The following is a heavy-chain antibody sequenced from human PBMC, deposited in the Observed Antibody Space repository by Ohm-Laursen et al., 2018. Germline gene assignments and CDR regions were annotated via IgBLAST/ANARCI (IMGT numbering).Heavy chain of an antibody. CDR1: GFIFKNYA. CDR3: AKGTTDVDY. V-gene: IGHV3-23*01. CDR2: IRGDDDTT. Sequence: SLRLSCAASGFIFKNYAMNWVRQTPGKALEWVSVIRGDDDTTYYIDSVKGRFTISRDNSKNTLYLQMNSLRAEDTAVYYCAKGTTDVDYWGQGTLVTVSS. J-gene: IGHJ4*02. D-gene: IGHD1-1*01.